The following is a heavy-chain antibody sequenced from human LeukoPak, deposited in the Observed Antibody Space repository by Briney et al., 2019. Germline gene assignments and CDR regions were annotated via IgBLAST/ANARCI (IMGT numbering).Heavy chain of an antibody. D-gene: IGHD5-12*01. J-gene: IGHJ4*02. Sequence: PSETLSLTCTVSGGSISSYYWSWIRQPPGKGLEGIGYIYYSGSTNYNPSLKSRVTISVDTSKKQFSLKLRSVTAADTAVYYCARVSGYDWESFYDYWGQGTLVTVSS. CDR3: ARVSGYDWESFYDY. V-gene: IGHV4-59*01. CDR1: GGSISSYY. CDR2: IYYSGST.